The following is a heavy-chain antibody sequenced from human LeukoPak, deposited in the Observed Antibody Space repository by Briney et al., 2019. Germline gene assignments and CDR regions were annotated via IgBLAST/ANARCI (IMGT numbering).Heavy chain of an antibody. D-gene: IGHD3-22*01. Sequence: ASVKVSCKASGYTFTSYDINWVRQATGQGLEWVGWMNPNSGNTGYAQKFQGRVTITRNTSISTAYMELSSLRSEDTAVYYCAGGGYDSSGYFTWGQGTLVTVSS. V-gene: IGHV1-8*03. CDR1: GYTFTSYD. CDR2: MNPNSGNT. CDR3: AGGGYDSSGYFT. J-gene: IGHJ4*02.